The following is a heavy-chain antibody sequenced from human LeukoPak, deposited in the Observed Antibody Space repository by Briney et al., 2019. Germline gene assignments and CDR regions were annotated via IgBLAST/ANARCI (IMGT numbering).Heavy chain of an antibody. Sequence: SETLSLTCTVSGGSFTDYYWGWIRQPPGKGLEWIGSIYYRGNTFYNPSLRNRVSISIDTSKGRFSLNLNSVTAADTAVYLCTSQPLYYDSSGYYALWGQGTLVTVSS. CDR1: GGSFTDYY. CDR3: TSQPLYYDSSGYYAL. J-gene: IGHJ4*02. D-gene: IGHD3-22*01. CDR2: IYYRGNT. V-gene: IGHV4-39*07.